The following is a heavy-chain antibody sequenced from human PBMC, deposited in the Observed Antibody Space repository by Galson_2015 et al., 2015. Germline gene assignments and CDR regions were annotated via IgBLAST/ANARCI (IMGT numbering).Heavy chain of an antibody. V-gene: IGHV3-30*03. CDR3: ARVGYGYNMYYFDY. CDR2: ISYDGSNK. CDR1: GFTFSSYG. J-gene: IGHJ4*02. Sequence: SLRLSCAASGFTFSSYGMHWVRQAPGKALEWVAVISYDGSNKYYADSVKGRFTISRDNSKNPLYLQMNSLRAEDTALYHCARVGYGYNMYYFDYWGQGTLVTVSS. D-gene: IGHD5-24*01.